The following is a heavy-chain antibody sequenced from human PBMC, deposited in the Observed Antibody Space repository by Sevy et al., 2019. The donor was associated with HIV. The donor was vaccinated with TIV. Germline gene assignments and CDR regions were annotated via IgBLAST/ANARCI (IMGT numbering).Heavy chain of an antibody. D-gene: IGHD3-10*01. CDR2: ISDGGGTT. J-gene: IGHJ3*02. CDR1: GFTFRNYV. Sequence: GGSLRLSCAASGFTFRNYVMNWVRQPPGKGLEWVSGISDGGGTTYYGDSVKGRFTISRDDSKITLYLQMNSLRVEDTAVYFCAKRVAGALAALDIWGQGTMVTVSS. V-gene: IGHV3-23*01. CDR3: AKRVAGALAALDI.